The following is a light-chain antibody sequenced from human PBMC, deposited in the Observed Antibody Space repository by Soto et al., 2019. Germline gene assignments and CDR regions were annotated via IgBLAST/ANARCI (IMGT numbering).Light chain of an antibody. CDR3: QQRSNWPQFT. V-gene: IGKV3-11*01. CDR2: DAS. CDR1: QSVSSY. Sequence: EIVLTQSPATLSLSPGERATLSCRASQSVSSYLAWYQQKPGQAPRLLIYDASNRATGIPARFSGSVSGTDFTLTISSLEPEDFAVYYCQQRSNWPQFTFGPGTKVDIK. J-gene: IGKJ3*01.